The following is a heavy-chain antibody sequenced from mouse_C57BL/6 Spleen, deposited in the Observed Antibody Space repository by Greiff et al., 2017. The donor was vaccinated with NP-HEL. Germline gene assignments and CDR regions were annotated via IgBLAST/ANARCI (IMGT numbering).Heavy chain of an antibody. D-gene: IGHD1-1*01. CDR3: ARCYYGSSGYYAMDY. V-gene: IGHV1-82*01. Sequence: QVQLQQSGPELVKPGASVKISCKASGYAFSSSWMNWVKQRPGKGLEWIGRIYPGDGDTNYNGKFKGKATLTADKSSSTAYMQLSSLTSEDSAVYFCARCYYGSSGYYAMDYWGQGTSVTVSS. J-gene: IGHJ4*01. CDR2: IYPGDGDT. CDR1: GYAFSSSW.